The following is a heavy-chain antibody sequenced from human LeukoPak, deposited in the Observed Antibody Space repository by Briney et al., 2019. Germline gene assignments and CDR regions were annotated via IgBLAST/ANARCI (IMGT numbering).Heavy chain of an antibody. CDR3: AREGYGSGSYYNSLNPNYHMDV. Sequence: GGSLRLSCAASGFTFSSYEMNWVRQAPGKGLEWVSYISSIGSTIYYADSVKGRFTISRDNAKNSLYLQMNSLRAEDTAVYYCAREGYGSGSYYNSLNPNYHMDVWGKGTTVTISS. CDR2: ISSIGSTI. D-gene: IGHD3-10*01. V-gene: IGHV3-48*03. J-gene: IGHJ6*03. CDR1: GFTFSSYE.